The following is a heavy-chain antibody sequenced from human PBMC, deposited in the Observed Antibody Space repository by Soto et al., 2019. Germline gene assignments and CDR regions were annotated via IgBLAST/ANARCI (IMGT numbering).Heavy chain of an antibody. CDR1: GYTVTSFS. Sequence: QVHLLQSGAEVKKPGASVKISCKASGYTVTSFSMQWVRQAPGQSLEWMGWINAGNGNTKYSQKFQNKVNISRDTSASIVYTELSSLRSEDTAVYYCAISQQWLKSGAFDIWGQGTQITVSS. CDR2: INAGNGNT. D-gene: IGHD6-19*01. J-gene: IGHJ3*02. CDR3: AISQQWLKSGAFDI. V-gene: IGHV1-3*01.